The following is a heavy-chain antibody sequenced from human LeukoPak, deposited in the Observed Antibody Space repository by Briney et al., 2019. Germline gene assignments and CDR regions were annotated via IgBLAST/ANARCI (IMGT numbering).Heavy chain of an antibody. Sequence: SVKVSCKASGGTFSSYAISWVRQAPGQGLEWMGGIIPIFGTANYAQKFQGRVTITADESTSTAYMELSSLRSEDAAVYYCARPYYGSGSYLTLDAFDIWGQGTMVTVSS. CDR1: GGTFSSYA. D-gene: IGHD3-10*01. CDR2: IIPIFGTA. CDR3: ARPYYGSGSYLTLDAFDI. J-gene: IGHJ3*02. V-gene: IGHV1-69*13.